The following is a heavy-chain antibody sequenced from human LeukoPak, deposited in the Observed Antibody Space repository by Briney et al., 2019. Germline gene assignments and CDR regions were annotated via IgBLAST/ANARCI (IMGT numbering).Heavy chain of an antibody. CDR3: ARERNDYVFYMDV. V-gene: IGHV3-7*01. CDR2: IKQDGSEK. CDR1: GFTFSSYW. J-gene: IGHJ6*03. Sequence: PGGSLRLSCAASGFTFSSYWMSWVRQAPGKGLEWVANIKQDGSEKYYVDSVKGRFTISRDNAKNSLYLQMNSLRAEDTAVYYCARERNDYVFYMDVWGKGTTVTVSS. D-gene: IGHD3-16*01.